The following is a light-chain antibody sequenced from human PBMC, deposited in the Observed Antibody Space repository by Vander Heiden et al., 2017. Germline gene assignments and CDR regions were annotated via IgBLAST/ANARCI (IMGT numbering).Light chain of an antibody. V-gene: IGKV6-21*01. Sequence: EIVLTQSPDFQSVTPKERVTITCRASESIGTSCHWYQQKPDQSPKLLIKYASQSFSGVPSMFTGSGSGTDFTLTINSLEAEDAAAYYCLQTSSLPYSFGQGTKLEIK. CDR3: LQTSSLPYS. J-gene: IGKJ2*01. CDR1: ESIGTS. CDR2: YAS.